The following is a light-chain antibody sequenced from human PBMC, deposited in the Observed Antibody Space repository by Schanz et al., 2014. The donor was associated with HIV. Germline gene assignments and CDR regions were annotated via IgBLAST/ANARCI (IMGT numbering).Light chain of an antibody. CDR1: SSDVGTYDY. J-gene: IGLJ1*01. CDR3: SSYAGSSTFYV. Sequence: QSALTQPASVSGSPGQSITISCTGTSSDVGTYDYVSWYQQHPGKAPKLMIYDVSYRPSGVSNRFSGSKSGNTASLTISGLQAEDEADYFCSSYAGSSTFYVFGTGTKLTVL. CDR2: DVS. V-gene: IGLV2-14*03.